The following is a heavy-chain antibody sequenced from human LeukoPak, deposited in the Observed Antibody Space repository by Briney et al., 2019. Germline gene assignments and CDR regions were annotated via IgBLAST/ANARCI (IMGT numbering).Heavy chain of an antibody. Sequence: SETLSLTCTVSGGSVSSYCWSWIRQPPGKGLEWIGYFYYSGSTNYNPSLKSRVTISVDTSKNQFSLKLSSVTAADTAVYYCATVEMTTSGAFEIWGQGTMVTVSS. D-gene: IGHD5-24*01. CDR1: GGSVSSYC. V-gene: IGHV4-59*02. J-gene: IGHJ3*02. CDR3: ATVEMTTSGAFEI. CDR2: FYYSGST.